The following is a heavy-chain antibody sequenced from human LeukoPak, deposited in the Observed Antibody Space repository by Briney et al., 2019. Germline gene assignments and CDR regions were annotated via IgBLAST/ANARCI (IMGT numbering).Heavy chain of an antibody. CDR3: ARDPSAVTANTYA. J-gene: IGHJ5*02. V-gene: IGHV3-66*01. D-gene: IGHD2-2*01. CDR1: GFTVSNNW. Sequence: GESLKISCAASGFTVSNNWMNWVRQAPGKGLEWVSLIFSGGDTQYADSVKDRFTISRDASKNTLYLQMSNLRAEDTAVYYCARDPSAVTANTYAWGQGTLVTVSS. CDR2: IFSGGDT.